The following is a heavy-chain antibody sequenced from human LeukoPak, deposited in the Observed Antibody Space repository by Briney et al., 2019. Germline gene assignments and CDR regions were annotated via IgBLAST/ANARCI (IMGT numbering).Heavy chain of an antibody. J-gene: IGHJ5*02. Sequence: SETLCLTCAVYGGSFSGYYWSWIRQPPGKGLEWIGEINHSGSTNYNPSLKSRVTISVDTSKNQFSLKLSSVTAADTAVYYCARLPFDPWGQGTLVTVSS. CDR1: GGSFSGYY. V-gene: IGHV4-34*01. CDR3: ARLPFDP. CDR2: INHSGST.